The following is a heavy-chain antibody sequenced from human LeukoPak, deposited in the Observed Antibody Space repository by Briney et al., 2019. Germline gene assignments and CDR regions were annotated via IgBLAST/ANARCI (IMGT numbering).Heavy chain of an antibody. J-gene: IGHJ4*02. Sequence: GGSLRLSCAASGFTFSSYWMSWVRQAPGKGLEWVSFISSSSSYIYFADSMRGRFTISRDNAKHLVYLQMNSLRAEDTGVYYCARGHTLSAFDYWGQGTLVTVSS. CDR2: ISSSSSYI. V-gene: IGHV3-21*01. CDR1: GFTFSSYW. CDR3: ARGHTLSAFDY. D-gene: IGHD1-26*01.